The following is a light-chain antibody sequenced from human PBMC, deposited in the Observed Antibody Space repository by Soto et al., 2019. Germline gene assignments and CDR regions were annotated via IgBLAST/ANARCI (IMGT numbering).Light chain of an antibody. V-gene: IGLV2-8*01. J-gene: IGLJ1*01. Sequence: QSVLTQPPSASGSPGQSVTISCTGTSSDVGGYKYVSWYQQHPGKAPKLMIFEVNKRPSGVPDRFSGSKSGNTASLTVSGLQAEDEAAYYCSSYAGINNVGVFGTGTKLTVL. CDR1: SSDVGGYKY. CDR2: EVN. CDR3: SSYAGINNVGV.